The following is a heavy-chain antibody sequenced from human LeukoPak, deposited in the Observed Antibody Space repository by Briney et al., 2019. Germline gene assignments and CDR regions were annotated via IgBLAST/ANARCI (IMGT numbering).Heavy chain of an antibody. CDR1: GGSISSYY. D-gene: IGHD3-22*01. CDR2: VYYSGST. Sequence: SETLSLTCTVSGGSISSYYWSWIRQPPGKGLEWIGYVYYSGSTNYNPSLKSRVTISVDTSKNQFSLKLSSVTAADTAVYYCARHYYDSSGYYYYYYGMDVWGQGTTVTVSS. CDR3: ARHYYDSSGYYYYYYGMDV. J-gene: IGHJ6*02. V-gene: IGHV4-59*08.